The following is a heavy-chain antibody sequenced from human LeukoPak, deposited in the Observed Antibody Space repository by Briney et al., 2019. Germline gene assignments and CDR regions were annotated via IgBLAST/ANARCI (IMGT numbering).Heavy chain of an antibody. CDR2: IYYSGST. CDR3: ARSEGIVGAIDAFDI. D-gene: IGHD1-26*01. V-gene: IGHV4-59*01. CDR1: GGSISSYY. J-gene: IGHJ3*02. Sequence: SETLSLTCTVSGGSISSYYWSWIRQPPGKGLEWIGYIYYSGSTKYNSSLQSRVTISVDTSKNQFSLKLSSVTAADTAVYYCARSEGIVGAIDAFDIWGQGTMVTVSS.